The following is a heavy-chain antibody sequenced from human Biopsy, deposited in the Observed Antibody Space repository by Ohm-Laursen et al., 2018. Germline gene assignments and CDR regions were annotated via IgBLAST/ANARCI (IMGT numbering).Heavy chain of an antibody. D-gene: IGHD6-19*01. Sequence: GTLSLTCTVSGGSISNNNYYWSWIRQPPGQGLEYIGFVYIGGNTNYNPSLKSRVTISVDMSRNQFSLKLDSVTAADTAVYYCARGMRSSGWPFFDYWGQGILVTVSS. CDR3: ARGMRSSGWPFFDY. J-gene: IGHJ4*02. V-gene: IGHV4-61*01. CDR1: GGSISNNNYY. CDR2: VYIGGNT.